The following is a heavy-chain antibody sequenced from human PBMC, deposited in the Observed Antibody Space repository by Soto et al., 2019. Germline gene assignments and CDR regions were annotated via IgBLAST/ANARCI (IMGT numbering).Heavy chain of an antibody. CDR2: IYHTGGR. Sequence: QVQLQQSGPGLVKPSGTLSLSCFVSGDSINITYWWSWVRQAPEKGLEWIGEIYHTGGRSYMPSLRGRITLSVDKFKNHFSLNLTSVTAADTAVYYCARLSFSYGVDVWGQGTTVTVSS. CDR3: ARLSFSYGVDV. J-gene: IGHJ6*02. V-gene: IGHV4-4*02. CDR1: GDSINITYW.